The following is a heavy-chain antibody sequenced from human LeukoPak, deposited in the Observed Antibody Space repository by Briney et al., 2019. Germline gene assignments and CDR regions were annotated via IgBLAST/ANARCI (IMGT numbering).Heavy chain of an antibody. V-gene: IGHV1-2*02. CDR3: ATIPAVREIEY. Sequence: ASVTVSCKASGYTFIAYYMHWVRQAPGQGLEWMGWINPNSGGTNYAQKFQGRVTMTRDSSISTAYMDLRRLRSDDTAVYFCATIPAVREIEYWGQGTLVTVSS. CDR2: INPNSGGT. J-gene: IGHJ4*02. D-gene: IGHD2-2*01. CDR1: GYTFIAYY.